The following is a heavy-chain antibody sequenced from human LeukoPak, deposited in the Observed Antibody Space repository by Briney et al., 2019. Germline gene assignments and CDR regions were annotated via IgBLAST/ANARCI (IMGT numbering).Heavy chain of an antibody. Sequence: PGASLRLSCAASGFTFSNYAMSWVRQAPGKGLEWVSAITGSGGNTYYAGSVKGRFTISRDNSKNTVVLQMNSLRAEDTAVYYCAKWGDYDVLTGYYVSDYWGQGTLVTVSS. CDR3: AKWGDYDVLTGYYVSDY. J-gene: IGHJ4*02. V-gene: IGHV3-23*01. CDR1: GFTFSNYA. D-gene: IGHD3-9*01. CDR2: ITGSGGNT.